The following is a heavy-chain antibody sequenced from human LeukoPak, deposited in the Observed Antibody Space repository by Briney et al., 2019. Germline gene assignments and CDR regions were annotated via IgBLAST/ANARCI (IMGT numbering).Heavy chain of an antibody. CDR3: ARVPYYYDSRGYSDY. CDR1: GFTFSSYS. D-gene: IGHD3-22*01. J-gene: IGHJ4*02. V-gene: IGHV3-21*01. CDR2: ISSSSSYI. Sequence: GGSLRLSCAASGFTFSSYSMNWVRQAPGKGLEWVSSISSSSSYIYYADSVKGRFTISRDNAKNSLYLQMNSLGAEDTAVYYCARVPYYYDSRGYSDYWGQGTLVTVSS.